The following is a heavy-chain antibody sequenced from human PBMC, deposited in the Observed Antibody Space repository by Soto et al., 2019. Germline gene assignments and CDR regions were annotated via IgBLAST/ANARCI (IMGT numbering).Heavy chain of an antibody. Sequence: DVQLVESGGGLTQPGESLRLSCAAFGLTISGKKYVAWVRQAPGKGLEWVSALYDVDGSFYADSVTGRFTTSSDSSKTTVYLQINDLRPDDTAVYYCATWHEREHAFHVWGQGTTVTISS. V-gene: IGHV3-53*01. CDR3: ATWHEREHAFHV. J-gene: IGHJ3*01. CDR1: GLTISGKKY. CDR2: LYDVDGS. D-gene: IGHD1-1*01.